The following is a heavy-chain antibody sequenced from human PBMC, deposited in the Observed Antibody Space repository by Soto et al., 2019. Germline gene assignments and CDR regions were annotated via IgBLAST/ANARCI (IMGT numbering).Heavy chain of an antibody. J-gene: IGHJ4*02. CDR1: GGSFSGYY. V-gene: IGHV4-34*01. CDR3: ARNIVVVPAAHWQLARAYYFDY. CDR2: INHSGST. D-gene: IGHD2-2*01. Sequence: SETLSLTCGVYGGSFSGYYWSWIRQPPGKGLEWIGEINHSGSTNYNPSLKSRVTISVDTSKNQFSLKLSSVTAADTAVYYCARNIVVVPAAHWQLARAYYFDYWGQGTLVTVSS.